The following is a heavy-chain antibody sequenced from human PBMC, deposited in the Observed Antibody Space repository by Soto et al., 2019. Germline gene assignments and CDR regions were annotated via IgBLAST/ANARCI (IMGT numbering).Heavy chain of an antibody. CDR1: GGSISSGGCC. V-gene: IGHV4-31*03. CDR2: IYYNRST. D-gene: IGHD1-26*01. CDR3: SRRLGYSVIRPFDY. Sequence: PSETLSLTCTVSGGSISSGGCCWIWLRQHPGQGLEWIGYIYYNRSTYYNPYLKSRITIYIDTTKNSFSLNPSSVADAAAAVYYCSRRLGYSVIRPFDYWGQGTMVTVSS. J-gene: IGHJ4*02.